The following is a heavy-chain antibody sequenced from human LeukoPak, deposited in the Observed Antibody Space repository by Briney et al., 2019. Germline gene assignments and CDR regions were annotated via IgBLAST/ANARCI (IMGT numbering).Heavy chain of an antibody. CDR1: GFTFYTYA. CDR2: IYSGGST. J-gene: IGHJ4*02. V-gene: IGHV3-66*02. Sequence: GGSLKLSCAASGFTFYTYAKTWVRQAPGKGLEWVSVIYSGGSTYYADSVKGRFTISRDNSKNTLYLQMNSLRAENTAVYYCARGTRDSITIFDWGQGTLVTVSS. D-gene: IGHD3-3*01. CDR3: ARGTRDSITIFD.